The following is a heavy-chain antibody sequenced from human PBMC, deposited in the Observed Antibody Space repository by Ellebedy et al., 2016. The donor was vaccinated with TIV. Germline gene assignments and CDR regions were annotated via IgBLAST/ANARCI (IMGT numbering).Heavy chain of an antibody. CDR3: DKGLTGDRGGWGWYFDL. CDR1: GFTFSSYA. CDR2: ITTSGVSV. D-gene: IGHD7-27*01. V-gene: IGHV3-23*01. Sequence: PGGSLRLSCPASGFTFSSYAMSWVRQAPGKGLEWVSGITTSGVSVYSGDSVKGRFSISRDTSKNTLYLQMNSLRVQDTAVYYCDKGLTGDRGGWGWYFDLWGRGTLVTVSS. J-gene: IGHJ2*01.